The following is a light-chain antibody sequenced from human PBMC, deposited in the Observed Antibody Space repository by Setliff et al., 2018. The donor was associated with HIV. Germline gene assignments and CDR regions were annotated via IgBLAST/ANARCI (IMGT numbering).Light chain of an antibody. CDR2: DVS. CDR1: GSAVGGYNY. J-gene: IGLJ1*01. Sequence: QSALTQPASVSGSPGQSITISSAGTGSAVGGYNYVTWYQQHPGKAPKLMIYDVSNRPSGVSNRFSGSKSGHTASLTISGLQAEDEADYYCSSYTSSNTGVFGTGTKVTVL. V-gene: IGLV2-14*03. CDR3: SSYTSSNTGV.